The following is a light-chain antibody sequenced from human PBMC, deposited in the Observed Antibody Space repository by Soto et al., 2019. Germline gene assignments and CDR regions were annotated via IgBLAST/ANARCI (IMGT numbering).Light chain of an antibody. J-gene: IGLJ1*01. CDR1: SSNIGAGYD. CDR2: GNS. V-gene: IGLV1-40*01. Sequence: QSVLTQPPSVSGAPGQRVTISCTGSSSNIGAGYDVHWYQQLPGTAPKLLIYGNSNRPSGVPDRFSGSKSGPSGSLAITGLQAEDEADYYCQSYDSSLSAPVFGTGTKLTVL. CDR3: QSYDSSLSAPV.